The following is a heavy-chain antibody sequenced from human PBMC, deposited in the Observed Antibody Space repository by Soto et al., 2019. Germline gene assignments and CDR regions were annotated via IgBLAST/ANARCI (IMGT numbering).Heavy chain of an antibody. D-gene: IGHD3-16*01. CDR3: AKGGWGSVLDY. CDR2: GSGGGDTT. CDR1: GFTFRNYA. J-gene: IGHJ4*02. Sequence: EVQLLESGGGLIQPGGSLRLSLAASGFTFRNYAMPWFRQAPGKGLEWVSTGSGGGDTTYYADSVKGRFTISRDNSKNTVYLQMNNLRVDDTAVYYCAKGGWGSVLDYWGQGTLVTVSS. V-gene: IGHV3-23*01.